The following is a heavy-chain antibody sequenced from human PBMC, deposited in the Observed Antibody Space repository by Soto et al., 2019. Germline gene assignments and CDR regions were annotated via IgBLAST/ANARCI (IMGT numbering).Heavy chain of an antibody. V-gene: IGHV3-33*06. J-gene: IGHJ6*02. CDR3: AKLVGVVVASSAHYGMDV. Sequence: GGSLRLSCAASGFTFSSYGTHWVRQSPGKGLEWVAVIWYDGSNKYYADSVKGRFTISRDNAKNTLYLQMNSLRAEDTAVYYCAKLVGVVVASSAHYGMDVWGQGTTVTVS. CDR1: GFTFSSYG. CDR2: IWYDGSNK. D-gene: IGHD2-15*01.